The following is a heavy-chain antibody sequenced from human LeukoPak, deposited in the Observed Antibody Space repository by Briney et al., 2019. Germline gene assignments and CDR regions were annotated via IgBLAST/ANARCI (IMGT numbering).Heavy chain of an antibody. CDR1: GYSFTSYW. J-gene: IGHJ4*02. CDR3: ARHSNNYVILTGYYLV. Sequence: GESLKISCKGSGYSFTSYWIGWVRQMPGKGLEWMGIIYPGDSDTRYSPSFQGQVTISADKSISTAYLQWSSLKASDTAMYYCARHSNNYVILTGYYLVWGQGTLVTVSS. CDR2: IYPGDSDT. D-gene: IGHD3-9*01. V-gene: IGHV5-51*01.